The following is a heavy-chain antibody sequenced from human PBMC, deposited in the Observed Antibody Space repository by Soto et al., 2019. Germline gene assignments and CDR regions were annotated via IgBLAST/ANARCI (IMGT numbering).Heavy chain of an antibody. CDR3: ERGKTSTQRDLSHYNGMDV. CDR2: ITSSTRTT. Sequence: GGSLRLSCEASGFTLKSYEVNWVRQAPGKGLEWISYITSSTRTTYYADSVKGRFTISRDNARKSVYLQMNSLRVEDTAIYYCERGKTSTQRDLSHYNGMDVWGQGTTATVSS. V-gene: IGHV3-48*03. J-gene: IGHJ6*02. D-gene: IGHD2-15*01. CDR1: GFTLKSYE.